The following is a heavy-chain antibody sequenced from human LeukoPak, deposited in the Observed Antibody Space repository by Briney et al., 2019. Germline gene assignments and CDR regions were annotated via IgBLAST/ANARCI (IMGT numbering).Heavy chain of an antibody. D-gene: IGHD4-17*01. V-gene: IGHV4-4*07. CDR1: GGSISSYY. J-gene: IGHJ6*03. Sequence: PSETLSLTCTVSGGSISSYYWSWIRQPPGKGLEWIGRIYTSGSTNYNPSLKSRVTMSVDTSKNQFSLKLSSVTAADTAVYYCARQTNDYGDYVGFYYYYMDVWGKGTTVTISS. CDR2: IYTSGST. CDR3: ARQTNDYGDYVGFYYYYMDV.